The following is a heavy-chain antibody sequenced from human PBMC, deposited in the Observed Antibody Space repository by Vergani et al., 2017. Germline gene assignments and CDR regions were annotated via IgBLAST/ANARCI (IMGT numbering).Heavy chain of an antibody. V-gene: IGHV3-48*01. Sequence: DVQLVESGGGLVQPGGSLRLSCAASGFTFSTYSMNWVRQAPGKGLEWVSYISSSSATIYYADSVKGRFTISRDNAKNSLYLQMNSLRAEDTAVYYCARVPWGYGDAAWYYYYGMDVWGQGP. CDR3: ARVPWGYGDAAWYYYYGMDV. J-gene: IGHJ6*02. D-gene: IGHD4-17*01. CDR2: ISSSSATI. CDR1: GFTFSTYS.